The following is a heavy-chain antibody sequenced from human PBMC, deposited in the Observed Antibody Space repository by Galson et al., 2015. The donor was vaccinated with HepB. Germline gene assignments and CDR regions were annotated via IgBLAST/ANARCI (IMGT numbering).Heavy chain of an antibody. CDR1: GFTFSSYS. J-gene: IGHJ6*03. CDR3: ASTPGEGDIVVVPAAMFSYYYYMDV. D-gene: IGHD2-2*01. V-gene: IGHV3-21*01. CDR2: ISSSSSYI. Sequence: SLRLSCAASGFTFSSYSMNWVRQAPGKGLEWVSSISSSSSYIYYADSVKGRFTISRDNAKNSLYLQMNSLRAEDTAVYYCASTPGEGDIVVVPAAMFSYYYYMDVWGKGTTVTVSS.